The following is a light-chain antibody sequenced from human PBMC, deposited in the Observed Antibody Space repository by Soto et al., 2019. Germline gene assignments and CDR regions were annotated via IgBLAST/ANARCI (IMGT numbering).Light chain of an antibody. CDR1: SSDVGGYNY. CDR3: SSYTTSSTPPVV. CDR2: DVS. J-gene: IGLJ2*01. V-gene: IGLV2-14*03. Sequence: QSVLTQPASVSGSPGQSITISCTGTSSDVGGYNYVSWYQQHPGKAPKLMIYDVSNRPSGVSNRFSDSKSGNTASLTISGLQAEEEADDYCSSYTTSSTPPVVFGGGTKLTVL.